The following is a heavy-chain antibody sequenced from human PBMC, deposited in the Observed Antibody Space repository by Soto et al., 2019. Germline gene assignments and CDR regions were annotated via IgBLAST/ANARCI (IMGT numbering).Heavy chain of an antibody. CDR2: INAGNGNT. Sequence: QVQLVQSGAEVKKPGASVKVSCKASGYTFTSYAMHWVRQAPGQRLEWMGWINAGNGNTKYSPKFQGRVTITRDTSASTAYMELSSLRSEDTAVYYCARGAVAGRINWGQGTLVTVSS. D-gene: IGHD6-19*01. J-gene: IGHJ4*02. CDR1: GYTFTSYA. V-gene: IGHV1-3*01. CDR3: ARGAVAGRIN.